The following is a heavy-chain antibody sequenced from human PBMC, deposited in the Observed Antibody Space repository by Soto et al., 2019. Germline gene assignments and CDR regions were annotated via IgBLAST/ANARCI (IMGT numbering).Heavy chain of an antibody. CDR2: IIPIFGTA. Sequence: QVQLVQSGAEVKKPGSSVKVSCKASGGTFSSYAISWVRQAPGQGLEWMGGIIPIFGTANYAQKFQGRVKITADESTSTAYMELGSLRTEDTAVYYCASPGRGLGYCISTRCPPVYYYGMDVWGQGTTVTVSS. CDR3: ASPGRGLGYCISTRCPPVYYYGMDV. D-gene: IGHD2-2*03. V-gene: IGHV1-69*12. J-gene: IGHJ6*02. CDR1: GGTFSSYA.